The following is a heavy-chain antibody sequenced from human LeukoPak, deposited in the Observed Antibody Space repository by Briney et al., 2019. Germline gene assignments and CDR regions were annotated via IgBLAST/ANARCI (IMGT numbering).Heavy chain of an antibody. V-gene: IGHV4-59*01. CDR1: GGSISSYY. D-gene: IGHD5-24*01. CDR2: IYYSGST. J-gene: IGHJ6*03. Sequence: PSETLSLTCTVSGGSISSYYWSWIRQPPGKGLEWIGYIYYSGSTNYNPSLESRVTISVDTSKNQFSLKLSSVTAADTAVYYCARAVLAWQPPVYYYYMDVWGKGTTVTVSS. CDR3: ARAVLAWQPPVYYYYMDV.